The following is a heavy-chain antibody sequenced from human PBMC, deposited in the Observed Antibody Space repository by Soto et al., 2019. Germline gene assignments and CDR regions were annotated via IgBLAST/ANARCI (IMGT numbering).Heavy chain of an antibody. D-gene: IGHD4-17*01. J-gene: IGHJ3*02. V-gene: IGHV3-33*01. CDR3: AREGEHDYGAPPGDDAFDI. CDR2: IWYDGSNK. Sequence: QVQLVESGGGVVQPGRSLRLSCAASGFTFSSYGMHWVRQAPGKGLEWVAVIWYDGSNKYYADSVKGRFTISRDNSKNTLYLQMNSLRAEDTAVYYCAREGEHDYGAPPGDDAFDIWGQGTMVTVSS. CDR1: GFTFSSYG.